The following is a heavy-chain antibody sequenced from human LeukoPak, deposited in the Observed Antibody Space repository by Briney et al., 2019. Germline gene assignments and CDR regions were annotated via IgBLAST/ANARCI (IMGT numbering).Heavy chain of an antibody. Sequence: GGSLRLSCAASGFTFSSYSMNWGRQAPGKGLEWVAVISYDGSNKYYADSVKGRFTISRDNSKSTLYLQMNSLRAEDTAVYYCARAFGDLYFDYWGQGILVTVSS. CDR3: ARAFGDLYFDY. D-gene: IGHD4-17*01. CDR2: ISYDGSNK. V-gene: IGHV3-30*03. CDR1: GFTFSSYS. J-gene: IGHJ4*02.